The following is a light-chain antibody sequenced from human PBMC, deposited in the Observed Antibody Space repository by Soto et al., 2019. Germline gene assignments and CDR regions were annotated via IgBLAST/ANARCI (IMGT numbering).Light chain of an antibody. V-gene: IGLV2-14*01. CDR1: SSYVASYNY. CDR3: SSFTTTRLYV. CDR2: EVS. J-gene: IGLJ1*01. Sequence: QSALTQPASVSGSPGQSITISCTATSSYVASYNYVSWYQQYPGKAPKLMIYEVSNRPSGVSDRFSGSKSGNTASLTISGLQAEDEADYFCSSFTTTRLYVFGRGTKVTVL.